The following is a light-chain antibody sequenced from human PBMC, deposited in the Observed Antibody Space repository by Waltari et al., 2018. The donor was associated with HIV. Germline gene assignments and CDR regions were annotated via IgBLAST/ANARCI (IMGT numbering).Light chain of an antibody. Sequence: DIQLTQSPSSLPASLGESVTSTCQASQEIKSHLNWYQKKPGKAPRLLIYDVANLETGVPSRFSGSGLGTHFTLTIIPLQVEELATYYCQQYYILPLTFGGGTKVDMK. V-gene: IGKV1-33*01. CDR3: QQYYILPLT. CDR1: QEIKSH. J-gene: IGKJ4*01. CDR2: DVA.